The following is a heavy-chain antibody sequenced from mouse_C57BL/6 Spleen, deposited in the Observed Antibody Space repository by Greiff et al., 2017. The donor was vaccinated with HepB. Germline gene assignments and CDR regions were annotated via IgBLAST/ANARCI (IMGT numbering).Heavy chain of an antibody. CDR2: ISYDGSN. CDR3: ASPHYGSSPWFAY. CDR1: GYSITSGYY. Sequence: VQLKESGPGLVKPSQSLSLTCSVTGYSITSGYYWNWIRQFPGNKLEWMGYISYDGSNNYNPSLKNRISITRDTSKNQFFLKLNSVTTEDTATYYCASPHYGSSPWFAYWGQGTLVTVSA. V-gene: IGHV3-6*01. D-gene: IGHD1-1*01. J-gene: IGHJ3*01.